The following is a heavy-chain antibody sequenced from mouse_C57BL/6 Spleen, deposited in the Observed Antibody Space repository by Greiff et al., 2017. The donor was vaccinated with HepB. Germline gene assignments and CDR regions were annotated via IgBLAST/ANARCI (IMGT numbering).Heavy chain of an antibody. CDR1: GFTFSDAW. CDR3: TSRSVSYAMDY. CDR2: IRNKANNHAT. D-gene: IGHD1-1*01. Sequence: EVQVVESGGGLVQPGGSMKLSCAASGFTFSDAWMDWVRQSPEKGLEWVAEIRNKANNHATYYAESVKGRFTISRDDSKSSVYLQMNSLRAEDTGIYYCTSRSVSYAMDYWGQGTSVTVSS. J-gene: IGHJ4*01. V-gene: IGHV6-6*01.